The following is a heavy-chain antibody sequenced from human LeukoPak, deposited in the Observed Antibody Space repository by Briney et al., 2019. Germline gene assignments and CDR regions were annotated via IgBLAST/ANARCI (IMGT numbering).Heavy chain of an antibody. CDR3: ARGRGTIAAAGLDYYYGMDV. CDR2: INPSGGST. V-gene: IGHV1-46*01. D-gene: IGHD6-13*01. CDR1: GYTFTSYY. J-gene: IGHJ6*02. Sequence: ASVKVSCKASGYTFTSYYMHWVRQAPGQGLEWMGIINPSGGSTSYAQKFQGRVTMTRDTSTSTVYMELSSLRSEDTAVYYCARGRGTIAAAGLDYYYGMDVWGQGTTVTVSS.